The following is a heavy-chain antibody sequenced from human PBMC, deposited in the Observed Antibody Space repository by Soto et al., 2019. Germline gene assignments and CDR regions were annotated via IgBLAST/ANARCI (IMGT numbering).Heavy chain of an antibody. CDR1: GFAFSSYE. V-gene: IGHV3-48*03. CDR2: ISSGGGNI. CDR3: ARDRWVRYSGYEWHFEY. J-gene: IGHJ4*02. D-gene: IGHD5-12*01. Sequence: LRLSCAASGFAFSSYEMNWVRQAPGKGLEWVSYISSGGGNIYYADSVRGRFTISRDNARNSVDLQMNSLRAEDTAVYFCARDRWVRYSGYEWHFEYWGWEPWSPSPQ.